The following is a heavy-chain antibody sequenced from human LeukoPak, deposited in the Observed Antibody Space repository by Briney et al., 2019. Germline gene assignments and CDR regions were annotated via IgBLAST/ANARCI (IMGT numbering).Heavy chain of an antibody. D-gene: IGHD6-19*01. J-gene: IGHJ3*02. CDR2: IYYSGST. V-gene: IGHV4-59*08. CDR1: GGSISSYY. CDR3: ASYSSGWNDAFGI. Sequence: PSETLSLTCTVSGGSISSYYWSWIRQPPGKGLEWIGYIYYSGSTNYNPSLKSRVTISVDTSKNQFSLKLSSVTAADTAVYYCASYSSGWNDAFGIWGQGTMVTVSS.